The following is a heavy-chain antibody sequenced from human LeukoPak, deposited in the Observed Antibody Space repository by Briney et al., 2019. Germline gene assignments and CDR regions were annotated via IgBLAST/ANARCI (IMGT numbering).Heavy chain of an antibody. J-gene: IGHJ5*01. CDR2: IVVGSGNT. Sequence: ETSVKVSCKPSGFTFTSSAMQWVRQARGQRLEWIGWIVVGSGNTNYAQKFQERVTITRDMSTSTAYMELSSLRSEDTAVYYCAARYCTNGVCYNGFDPWGQGTLVTVSS. CDR1: GFTFTSSA. D-gene: IGHD2-8*01. V-gene: IGHV1-58*02. CDR3: AARYCTNGVCYNGFDP.